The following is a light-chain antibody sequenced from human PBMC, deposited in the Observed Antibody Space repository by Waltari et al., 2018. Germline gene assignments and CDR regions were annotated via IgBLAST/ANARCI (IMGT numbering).Light chain of an antibody. CDR3: QQYEGYPWT. V-gene: IGKV1-5*03. CDR1: QNIYNW. CDR2: KAS. Sequence: DIHMTQSPSTLSASVGDRVTITCRASQNIYNWLAWYQQKPGKAPNLLIYKASTLESGVPSSVSGSGSGTEFTLTISSLQPDDFGTYYCQQYEGYPWTFGQGTKVEIK. J-gene: IGKJ1*01.